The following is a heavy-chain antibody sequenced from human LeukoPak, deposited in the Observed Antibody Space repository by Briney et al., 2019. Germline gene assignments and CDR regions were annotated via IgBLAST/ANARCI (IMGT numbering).Heavy chain of an antibody. CDR2: IYYSGST. D-gene: IGHD2/OR15-2a*01. Sequence: SGTLSLTCTVSGGSISSSSYYWGWIRQPPGKGLEWIGSIYYSGSTYYNPSLKSRVTISVDTSKNQFSLKLSSVTAADTAVYYCARHVGSMVDYWGQGTLVTVSS. CDR1: GGSISSSSYY. J-gene: IGHJ4*02. CDR3: ARHVGSMVDY. V-gene: IGHV4-39*01.